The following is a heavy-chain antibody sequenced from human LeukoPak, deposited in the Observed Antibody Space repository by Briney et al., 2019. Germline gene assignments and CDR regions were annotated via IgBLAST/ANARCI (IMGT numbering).Heavy chain of an antibody. Sequence: ASVTVSCKASGYTFITYHVHWVRQAPGQGLEWMGLINPSGGATSYAQKFQGRVTMTRDTSTSTVYMELSSLRSEGTAVYYCSVEGSGSYLYFDYWGQGTLVTVSS. V-gene: IGHV1-46*01. J-gene: IGHJ4*02. CDR3: SVEGSGSYLYFDY. CDR2: INPSGGAT. CDR1: GYTFITYH. D-gene: IGHD3-10*01.